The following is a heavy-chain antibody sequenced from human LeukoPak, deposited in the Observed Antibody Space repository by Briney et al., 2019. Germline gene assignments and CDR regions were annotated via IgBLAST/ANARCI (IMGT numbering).Heavy chain of an antibody. CDR3: VREFVVGGDHREPYYYGMDV. J-gene: IGHJ6*02. V-gene: IGHV3-30-3*01. CDR2: ISYDGSNK. Sequence: GGSLRLSCAASGFTFSSYAMHWVRQAPGKGLEWVAVISYDGSNKYYADSVKGRFTISRDNSKNTLYLQMNSLRAEDTAVYYCVREFVVGGDHREPYYYGMDVWGQGTTVTVSS. CDR1: GFTFSSYA. D-gene: IGHD2-21*02.